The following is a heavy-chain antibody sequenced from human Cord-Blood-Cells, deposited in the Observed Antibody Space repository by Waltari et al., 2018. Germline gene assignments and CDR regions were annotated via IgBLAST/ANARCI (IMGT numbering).Heavy chain of an antibody. J-gene: IGHJ4*02. CDR2: INHSGST. V-gene: IGHV4-34*01. CDR1: GGSFSGYY. CDR3: ARAGADFWSGYYDY. Sequence: QVQLQQWGAGLLKPSETLSLTCAVYGGSFSGYYWSWIRQPPGKGLEWIGEINHSGSTNYIPSLKSRVTISVDTSKNQFSLKLSSVTAADTAVYYCARAGADFWSGYYDYWGQGTLVTVSS. D-gene: IGHD3-3*01.